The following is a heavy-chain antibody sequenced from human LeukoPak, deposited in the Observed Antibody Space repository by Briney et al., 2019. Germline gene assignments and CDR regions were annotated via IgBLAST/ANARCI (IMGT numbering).Heavy chain of an antibody. J-gene: IGHJ4*02. CDR1: GGSFSGYY. CDR3: ARIYCSSTSCYHARYTVTRYYFDY. D-gene: IGHD2-2*01. CDR2: INHSGST. V-gene: IGHV4-34*01. Sequence: SETLSLTCAVYGGSFSGYYWSWIRQPPGKGLEWTGEINHSGSTNYNPSLKSRVTISVDTSKNQFSLKLSSVTAADTAVYYCARIYCSSTSCYHARYTVTRYYFDYWGQGTLVTVSS.